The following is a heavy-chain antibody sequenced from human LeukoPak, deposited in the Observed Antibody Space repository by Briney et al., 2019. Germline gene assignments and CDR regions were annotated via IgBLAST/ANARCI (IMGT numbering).Heavy chain of an antibody. Sequence: GGSLRLSCAASGFTVSSNYMSSVRQAPGKGLEWVSVIYSGGSTYYADSVKGRFTISRDNSKNTLYLQMNSLRAEDTAVYYCARVVHSSSEPYYYYYYMDVWSKGTTVTVPS. J-gene: IGHJ6*03. CDR1: GFTVSSNY. V-gene: IGHV3-53*01. D-gene: IGHD6-6*01. CDR3: ARVVHSSSEPYYYYYYMDV. CDR2: IYSGGST.